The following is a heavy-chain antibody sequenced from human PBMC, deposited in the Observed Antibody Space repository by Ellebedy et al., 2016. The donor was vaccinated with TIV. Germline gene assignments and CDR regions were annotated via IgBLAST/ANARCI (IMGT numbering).Heavy chain of an antibody. CDR3: ARGRERLGYYGMDV. Sequence: PGGSLSLSCAASGFRSNTYWMSWFRQAPGKGLEWVANIGVDGGSSQNLDSVEGRVTISRDNAKNTLYLEMNSLRVEETDVYYCARGRERLGYYGMDVWGQGTTVTVSS. CDR2: IGVDGGSS. D-gene: IGHD6-25*01. V-gene: IGHV3-7*01. CDR1: GFRSNTYW. J-gene: IGHJ6*02.